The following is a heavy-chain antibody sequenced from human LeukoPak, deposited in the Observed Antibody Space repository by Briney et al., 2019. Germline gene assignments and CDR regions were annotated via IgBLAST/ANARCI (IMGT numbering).Heavy chain of an antibody. V-gene: IGHV3-66*02. CDR1: GFTFTNYA. J-gene: IGHJ4*02. Sequence: GGSLRLSCAASGFTFTNYAMSWVRQAPGKGLEWVSVIYSGGSTYYADSVKGRFTISRDNSKNTLYLQMNSLRAEDTAVYYCARVTSNYGPFDYWGQGTLVTVSS. CDR3: ARVTSNYGPFDY. CDR2: IYSGGST. D-gene: IGHD4-11*01.